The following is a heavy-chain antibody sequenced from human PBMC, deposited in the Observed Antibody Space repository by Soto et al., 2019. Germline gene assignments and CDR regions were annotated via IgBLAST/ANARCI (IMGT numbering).Heavy chain of an antibody. CDR1: SVSITSSNW. D-gene: IGHD3-16*01. J-gene: IGHJ4*02. V-gene: IGHV4-4*02. CDR3: ARDYDGFDY. Sequence: PSETLSLTCDVSSVSITSSNWWTWVRQPPGKGLEWLGKISHSGTVNYNATLRSRVTISVDKPKNQSSLKLMSVTAADTAVYYCARDYDGFDYWGPGILVTVSS. CDR2: ISHSGTV.